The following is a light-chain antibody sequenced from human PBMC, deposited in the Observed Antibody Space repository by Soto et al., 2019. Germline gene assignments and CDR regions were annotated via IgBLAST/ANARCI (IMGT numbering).Light chain of an antibody. V-gene: IGLV2-14*01. Sequence: QSALAQPASVSGSPGQSITISCTGTSSDVGGYNYVSWYQQHPGKAPKLVIYEVNYRPSGVSNRFSGSKSGNTASLTISGLQAEDEADYYCSSYTSSSTGVFGTGTKVTVL. CDR2: EVN. J-gene: IGLJ1*01. CDR1: SSDVGGYNY. CDR3: SSYTSSSTGV.